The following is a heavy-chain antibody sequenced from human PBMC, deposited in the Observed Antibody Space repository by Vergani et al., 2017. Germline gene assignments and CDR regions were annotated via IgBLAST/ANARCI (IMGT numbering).Heavy chain of an antibody. Sequence: QVQLQESGPGLVKPSQTLSLTCTVSGGSISSGSYYWSWIRQPAGKGLEWIWRIYTSGSTNYNPSLKSRVTMSVDTSKNQFSLKLSSVTAADTAVYYCARGGYDFWSGYYRAGWFDPWGQGTLVTVSS. V-gene: IGHV4-61*02. CDR2: IYTSGST. CDR3: ARGGYDFWSGYYRAGWFDP. J-gene: IGHJ5*02. D-gene: IGHD3-3*01. CDR1: GGSISSGSYY.